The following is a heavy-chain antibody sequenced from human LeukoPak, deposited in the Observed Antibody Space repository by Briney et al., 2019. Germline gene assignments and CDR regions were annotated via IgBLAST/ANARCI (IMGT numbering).Heavy chain of an antibody. CDR3: ARMAGRTVDH. J-gene: IGHJ4*02. Sequence: PSETLSLTCAVSGASISTVGYSWGWLGQPPGTGLEWIGYIFPTGSTSYNPSLKSRLTISLDRSNNQFSLRLNSVTAADTAVYYCARMAGRTVDHWGQGTLVTVSS. D-gene: IGHD1-1*01. CDR2: IFPTGST. CDR1: GASISTVGYS. V-gene: IGHV4-30-2*01.